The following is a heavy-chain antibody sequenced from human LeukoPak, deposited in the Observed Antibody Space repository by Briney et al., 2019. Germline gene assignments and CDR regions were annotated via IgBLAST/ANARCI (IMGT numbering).Heavy chain of an antibody. V-gene: IGHV1-2*02. CDR2: INPNSGGT. Sequence: ASVKVSCKASGYTFTGYCMHWVRQAPGQGLEWMGWINPNSGGTNYAQKFQGRVTMTRGTSISTAYMELSRLRSDDAAVYYCARGSLLWFGELSLSWFDPWGQGTLVTVSS. CDR3: ARGSLLWFGELSLSWFDP. D-gene: IGHD3-10*01. J-gene: IGHJ5*02. CDR1: GYTFTGYC.